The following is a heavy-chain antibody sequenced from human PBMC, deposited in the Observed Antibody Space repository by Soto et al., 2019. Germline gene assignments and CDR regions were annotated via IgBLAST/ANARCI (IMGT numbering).Heavy chain of an antibody. V-gene: IGHV3-23*01. CDR1: GFTFSSYA. Sequence: GGSLRLSCAASGFTFSSYAMSWVRQAPGKGLEWVSAISGSGGSTYYADSVKGRFTISRDNSKNTLYLQMNSLRAEDTAVYYCAKGGGSSSWYTYYYYYGMDVWGQGTTVTVSS. D-gene: IGHD6-13*01. CDR3: AKGGGSSSWYTYYYYYGMDV. J-gene: IGHJ6*02. CDR2: ISGSGGST.